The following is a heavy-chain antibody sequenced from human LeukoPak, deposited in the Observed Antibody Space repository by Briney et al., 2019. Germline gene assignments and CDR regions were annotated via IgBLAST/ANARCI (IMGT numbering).Heavy chain of an antibody. CDR2: IHSDEIRT. CDR1: GFTFSSHW. D-gene: IGHD4/OR15-4a*01. J-gene: IGHJ4*02. CDR3: ARGIYGDPVAFDY. V-gene: IGHV3-74*01. Sequence: GGSLRLSCAASGFTFSSHWMHWVRQAPGRGLVWVSRIHSDEIRTNYADSVTGRFTISRDNAKNTVYLQMNSLRNEDTAVYYCARGIYGDPVAFDYWGQGTLVTVSS.